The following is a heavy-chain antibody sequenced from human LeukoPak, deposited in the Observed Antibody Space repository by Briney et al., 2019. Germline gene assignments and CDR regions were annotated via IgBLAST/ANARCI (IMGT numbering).Heavy chain of an antibody. D-gene: IGHD1-26*01. J-gene: IGHJ3*02. CDR1: GFTFSSYA. Sequence: GGSLRLSCAASGFTFSSYAMHWVRQAPGKGLEWVAIISYDESKKYYADSVKGRFTISRDNSKNTLYLQMNSLRAEDTAVYYCARSPPVSSTLDIWGQGTMVTVSS. CDR3: ARSPPVSSTLDI. V-gene: IGHV3-30-3*01. CDR2: ISYDESKK.